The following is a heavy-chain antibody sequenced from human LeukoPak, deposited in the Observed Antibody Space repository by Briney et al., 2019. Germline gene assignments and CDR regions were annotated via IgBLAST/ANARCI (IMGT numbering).Heavy chain of an antibody. CDR2: IHGDGNTT. D-gene: IGHD2-15*01. CDR1: GFAFSNYY. J-gene: IGHJ5*02. Sequence: GGSLRLSCAASGFAFSNYYMHWVRQAPGKGLVWVSRIHGDGNTTSYADSVKGRFTISRDNAKNTLYLQMNSLRAEDTAVYYCARDPLGSHLFDPWGQGTLVTVSS. V-gene: IGHV3-74*01. CDR3: ARDPLGSHLFDP.